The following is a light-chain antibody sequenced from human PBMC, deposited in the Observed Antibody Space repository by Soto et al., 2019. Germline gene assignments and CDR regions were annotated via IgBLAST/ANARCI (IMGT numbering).Light chain of an antibody. V-gene: IGLV1-51*01. CDR3: AIWDGSLPGEV. CDR2: DNN. CDR1: SSNIGNNY. J-gene: IGLJ2*01. Sequence: QSALTQSPSVSAALGQKVTISCSGSSSNIGNNYVSWYQQLPGTAPKLLIYDNNKRPSGIPDRFSGSKSGTSGTLDITGLQTGDEADYYCAIWDGSLPGEVFGGGTKLTVL.